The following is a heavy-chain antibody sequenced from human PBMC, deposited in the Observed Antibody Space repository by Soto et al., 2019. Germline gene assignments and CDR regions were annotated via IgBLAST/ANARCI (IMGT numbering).Heavy chain of an antibody. CDR2: ISAYNGNT. D-gene: IGHD3-10*01. V-gene: IGHV1-18*01. CDR1: GYTFTSYG. CDR3: ARDRTHVLLWFGEPPGGFDY. Sequence: ASVKVSCKASGYTFTSYGISWVRQAPGQGLEWLVWISAYNGNTNYAQKLQGRVTMTTDTSTSTAYMELRSLRSDDTAVYYFARDRTHVLLWFGEPPGGFDYWGQGTLVTVSS. J-gene: IGHJ4*02.